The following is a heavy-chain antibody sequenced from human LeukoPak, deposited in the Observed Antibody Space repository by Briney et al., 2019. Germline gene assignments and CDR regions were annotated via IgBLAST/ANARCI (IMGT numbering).Heavy chain of an antibody. V-gene: IGHV4-4*02. CDR3: ARGGYCSSTSCYGWFDP. J-gene: IGHJ5*02. CDR2: IYHSGST. D-gene: IGHD2-2*01. CDR1: GGSISSSNW. Sequence: PSETLSLTCAVSGGSISSSNWWSWVRQPPGKGLEWIGEIYHSGSTNYNPSLKSRVTISVDKSKNQFSLKLSSVTAADTAVYYCARGGYCSSTSCYGWFDPWGQGTLVTVSS.